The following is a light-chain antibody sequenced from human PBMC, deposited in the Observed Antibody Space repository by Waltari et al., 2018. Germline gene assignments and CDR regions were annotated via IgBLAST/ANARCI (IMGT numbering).Light chain of an antibody. J-gene: IGLJ2*01. V-gene: IGLV6-57*02. CDR2: ENK. CDR3: QSFDSDNYVV. CDR1: TGSIASNY. Sequence: NLVLTQPHSVSESPGKTVTISCTGTTGSIASNYERWPQQRPGNAPTTVIYENKERPSGVPDRFSASVDSSSNAASLTISALRTEDEADYYCQSFDSDNYVVFGGGTKLTVL.